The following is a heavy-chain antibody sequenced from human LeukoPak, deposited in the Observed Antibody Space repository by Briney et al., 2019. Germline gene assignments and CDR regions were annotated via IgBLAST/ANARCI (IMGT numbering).Heavy chain of an antibody. J-gene: IGHJ6*02. CDR2: IRSKAYGGTT. Sequence: PGGSLRLSCTASGFTFGDYAMSWVRQAPGKGLEWVGFIRSKAYGGTTEYAASVKGRFTISRDDSKSIAYLQMNSLKTEDTAVYYCSGYDYLYYYGMDVWGQGTTVTVSS. V-gene: IGHV3-49*04. CDR3: SGYDYLYYYGMDV. CDR1: GFTFGDYA. D-gene: IGHD5-12*01.